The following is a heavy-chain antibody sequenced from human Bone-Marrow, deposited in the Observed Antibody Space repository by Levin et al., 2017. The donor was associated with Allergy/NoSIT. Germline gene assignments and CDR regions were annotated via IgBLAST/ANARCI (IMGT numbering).Heavy chain of an antibody. V-gene: IGHV1-69*04. CDR1: GGTFSSYT. CDR3: AREVGSGLVFDY. CDR2: IIPILGIA. J-gene: IGHJ4*02. Sequence: SVKVSCKASGGTFSSYTISWVRQAPGQGLEWMGRIIPILGIANYAQKFQGRVTITADKSTSTAYMELSSLRSEDTAVYYCAREVGSGLVFDYWGQGTLVTVSS. D-gene: IGHD3-10*01.